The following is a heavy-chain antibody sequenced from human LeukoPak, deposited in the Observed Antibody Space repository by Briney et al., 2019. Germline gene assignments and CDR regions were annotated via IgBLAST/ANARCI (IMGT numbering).Heavy chain of an antibody. J-gene: IGHJ4*02. V-gene: IGHV1-2*02. CDR1: GYTFTGYY. CDR2: INPNSGGT. D-gene: IGHD4-17*01. CDR3: ARGPFARPNSVNLYGDLDY. Sequence: EASVKVSCKASGYTFTGYYMHWVRQAPGQGLEWMGWINPNSGGTNYAQKFQGRVTMTRNTSIDTAYMELSSLRSEDTAVYYCARGPFARPNSVNLYGDLDYWGQGTLVTVSS.